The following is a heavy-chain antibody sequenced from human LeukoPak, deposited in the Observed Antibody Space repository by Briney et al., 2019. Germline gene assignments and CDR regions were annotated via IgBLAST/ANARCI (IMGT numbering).Heavy chain of an antibody. D-gene: IGHD3-22*01. CDR3: ARDLHYDSSGYYFDY. J-gene: IGHJ4*02. Sequence: SGTLSLTCTVSGGSISSSSYYWGWIRQPPGKGLEWIGSIYYSGSTYYNPSLKSRVTISVDTSKNQFSLKLSSVTAADTAVYYCARDLHYDSSGYYFDYWGQGTLVTVSS. CDR2: IYYSGST. V-gene: IGHV4-39*07. CDR1: GGSISSSSYY.